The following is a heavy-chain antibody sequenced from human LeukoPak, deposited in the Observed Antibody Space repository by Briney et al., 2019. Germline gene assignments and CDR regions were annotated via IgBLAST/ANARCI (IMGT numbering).Heavy chain of an antibody. CDR2: IYTSGST. D-gene: IGHD4-17*01. Sequence: SETLSLTCTVSGGSISSGSYYWSWIRQPAGKGLEWIGRIYTSGSTNYNPSLKSRVTISVDTSKDQFSLKLSSVTAADTAVYYCARENGDYDYWGQGTLVTVSS. V-gene: IGHV4-61*02. CDR3: ARENGDYDY. J-gene: IGHJ4*02. CDR1: GGSISSGSYY.